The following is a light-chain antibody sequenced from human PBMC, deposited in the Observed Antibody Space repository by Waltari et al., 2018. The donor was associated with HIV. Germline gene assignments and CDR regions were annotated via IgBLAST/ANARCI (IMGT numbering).Light chain of an antibody. Sequence: QSVLTQPPSVSGAPGQWVTISCTGSSSNRGAVYDVHWYQQLPGTAPKLLIYGNNNRPSGVPDRFSGSRSGTSASLAITGLQAEDEADYYCQSYDSSLSAIIFGGGTKLTVL. CDR3: QSYDSSLSAII. V-gene: IGLV1-40*01. J-gene: IGLJ2*01. CDR2: GNN. CDR1: SSNRGAVYD.